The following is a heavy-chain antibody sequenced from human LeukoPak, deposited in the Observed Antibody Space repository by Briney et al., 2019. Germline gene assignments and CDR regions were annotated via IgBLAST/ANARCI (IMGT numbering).Heavy chain of an antibody. D-gene: IGHD3-3*01. J-gene: IGHJ4*02. CDR2: ISGSGGST. CDR1: GFTFSSYA. CDR3: AKAFWSGYSNMIDY. Sequence: GGSLRLSCAASGFTFSSYAMSWVRQAPGKGLEWVSAISGSGGSTYYADSVKGRFTISRDNSKNTLYLQMTSLRAEDTAVYYCAKAFWSGYSNMIDYWGQGTLVTVSS. V-gene: IGHV3-23*01.